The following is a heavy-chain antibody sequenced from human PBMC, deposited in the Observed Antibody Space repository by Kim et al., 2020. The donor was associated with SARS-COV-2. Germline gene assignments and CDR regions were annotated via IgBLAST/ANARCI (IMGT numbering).Heavy chain of an antibody. D-gene: IGHD3-10*01. Sequence: GGSLRLSCAASGFTFRTCGMHWVRQAPGKGLEWVALISYDGSDKYYADSVKGRFTISRDNSKDTLYMQMNSLRTDDTAVYYCAKGARWGYGFGESNVWGQGTTVSVSS. CDR3: AKGARWGYGFGESNV. J-gene: IGHJ6*02. CDR1: GFTFRTCG. V-gene: IGHV3-30*18. CDR2: ISYDGSDK.